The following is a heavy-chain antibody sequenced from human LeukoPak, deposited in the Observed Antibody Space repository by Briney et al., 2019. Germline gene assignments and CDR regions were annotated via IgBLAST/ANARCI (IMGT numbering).Heavy chain of an antibody. J-gene: IGHJ4*02. CDR3: ARDSMDYGNNAYFDY. CDR2: ISAYNGNT. D-gene: IGHD4/OR15-4a*01. CDR1: GYSFNNYA. Sequence: GASVKVSCKASGYSFNNYAITWVRQAPGQGLEWMGWISAYNGNTNYAQEVQGRVTMTTGTSTSTAYMELRSLRSDDTAVYYCARDSMDYGNNAYFDYWGQGTLVTVSS. V-gene: IGHV1-18*01.